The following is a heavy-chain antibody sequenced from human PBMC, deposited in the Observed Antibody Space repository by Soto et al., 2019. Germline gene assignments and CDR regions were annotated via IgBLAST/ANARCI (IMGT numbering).Heavy chain of an antibody. CDR1: GFIVSSNH. CDR3: AREYYGLDV. J-gene: IGHJ6*02. V-gene: IGHV3-53*01. CDR2: IYSGGST. Sequence: GGSLRLSCAASGFIVSSNHMNWVRQAPGKGLEWVSVIYSGGSTYYADSVKGRFTISRDTSKNTLYLQMNSLRAEDTAIYYCAREYYGLDVWGQGTTVTVSS.